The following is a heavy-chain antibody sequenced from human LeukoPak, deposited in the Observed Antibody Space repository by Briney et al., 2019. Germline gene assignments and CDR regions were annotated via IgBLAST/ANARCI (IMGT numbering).Heavy chain of an antibody. J-gene: IGHJ4*02. D-gene: IGHD1-26*01. CDR1: EITLSSYG. Sequence: GGSLRLSCAASEITLSSYGVSWVRQAPGKGLEWLSAISFSAGTTYYADSVKGRFTISRDNAKNTLYLQMNSLRVEDTAVYYCATVFKGSSLEDYWGQGTLVTVSS. V-gene: IGHV3-23*01. CDR3: ATVFKGSSLEDY. CDR2: ISFSAGTT.